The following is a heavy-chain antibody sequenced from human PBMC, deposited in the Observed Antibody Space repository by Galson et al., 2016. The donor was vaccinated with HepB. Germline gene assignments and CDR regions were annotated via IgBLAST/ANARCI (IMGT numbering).Heavy chain of an antibody. Sequence: SLRLSCAASTFMFSSYTMHWVRQAPGKGLEYVSAISSDGGSTYYIDSVKGRSTISRDNSKNSLYPQMTSLRTEDTAVYYCVSRGAQWLVTADSWGQGTLVVVSS. CDR2: ISSDGGST. V-gene: IGHV3-64D*06. D-gene: IGHD5-12*01. CDR1: TFMFSSYT. J-gene: IGHJ4*02. CDR3: VSRGAQWLVTADS.